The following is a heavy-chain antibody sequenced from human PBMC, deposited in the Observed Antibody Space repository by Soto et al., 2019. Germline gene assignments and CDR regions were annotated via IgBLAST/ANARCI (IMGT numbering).Heavy chain of an antibody. CDR3: AKVPVGATGRFDY. CDR2: ISGSGGST. V-gene: IGHV3-23*01. J-gene: IGHJ4*02. CDR1: GFTFSNYA. Sequence: VGSLRLSCAVSGFTFSNYAMSWVRQAPGKGLAWVSAISGSGGSTYYADSVKGRFTISRDNSKNTLYLQMNSLRAEDTALYYCAKVPVGATGRFDYWGQGTLVTVSS. D-gene: IGHD1-26*01.